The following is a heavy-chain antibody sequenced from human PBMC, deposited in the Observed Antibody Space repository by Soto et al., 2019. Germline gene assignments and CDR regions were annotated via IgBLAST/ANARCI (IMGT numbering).Heavy chain of an antibody. Sequence: PSETLSLPCAVYGGSFSGYYWSWIRQPPGKGLEWIGEINHSGSTNYNPSLKSRVTISVDTSKNQFSLKLSSVTAADTAVYYCARAITVTTSYPRYYYYYMDVWGKGTTVTVSS. D-gene: IGHD4-4*01. CDR2: INHSGST. J-gene: IGHJ6*03. CDR1: GGSFSGYY. CDR3: ARAITVTTSYPRYYYYYMDV. V-gene: IGHV4-34*01.